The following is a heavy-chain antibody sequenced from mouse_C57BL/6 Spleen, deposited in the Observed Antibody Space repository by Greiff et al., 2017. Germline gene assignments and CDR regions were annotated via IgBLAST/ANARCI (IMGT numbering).Heavy chain of an antibody. Sequence: VQLKESGAELVRPGASVKLSCTASGFNIKDDYMHWVKRRPEQGLEWIGWIDPENGDTEYASKFQGKATITADTSSNTAYLQLSSLTSEDTAVYYCTSNYGFAYWGQGTLVTVSA. D-gene: IGHD2-5*01. J-gene: IGHJ3*01. CDR1: GFNIKDDY. CDR3: TSNYGFAY. CDR2: IDPENGDT. V-gene: IGHV14-4*01.